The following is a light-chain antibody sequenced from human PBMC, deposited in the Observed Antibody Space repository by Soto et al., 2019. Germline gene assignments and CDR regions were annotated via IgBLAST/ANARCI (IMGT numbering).Light chain of an antibody. CDR2: EVS. V-gene: IGLV2-14*01. Sequence: QSVLTQPASVSGSPGQSITLSCTGTSSDVGAHNYVSWYQQHPGKAPKLMIYEVSNRPSGVSNRFSGSKSGSTASLTISGLQAEDEADYYCSSYTSSSTYVFGTGTKVTVL. CDR3: SSYTSSSTYV. CDR1: SSDVGAHNY. J-gene: IGLJ1*01.